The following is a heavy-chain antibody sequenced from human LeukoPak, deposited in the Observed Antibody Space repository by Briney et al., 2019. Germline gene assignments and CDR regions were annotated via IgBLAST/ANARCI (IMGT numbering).Heavy chain of an antibody. CDR3: AKANLGYCSGGSCYSGPSGMDL. Sequence: GGSLRLSCAASGFTFSSYAMSWVRQAPGKGLEWVSAISGSGGSTYYADSVKGRFTISRDNSKNTLYLQMNSLRAEDTAVYYCAKANLGYCSGGSCYSGPSGMDLWGQGTTVTVSS. CDR2: ISGSGGST. J-gene: IGHJ6*02. CDR1: GFTFSSYA. D-gene: IGHD2-15*01. V-gene: IGHV3-23*01.